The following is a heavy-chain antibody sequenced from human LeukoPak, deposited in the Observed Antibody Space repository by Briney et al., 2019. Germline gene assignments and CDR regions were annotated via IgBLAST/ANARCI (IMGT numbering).Heavy chain of an antibody. CDR1: GFTFSSYA. CDR2: ISGSGGST. J-gene: IGHJ4*02. V-gene: IGHV3-23*01. CDR3: AKGTLGSCSGAKCCEFDN. Sequence: GGSLRLSCAASGFTFSSYAMSWVRQAPGKGLEWVSAISGSGGSTYYADSVKGRFTISRDNSKNTLYLQMNSLRAEDSALYFCAKGTLGSCSGAKCCEFDNWGQGTLVTVSS. D-gene: IGHD2-8*02.